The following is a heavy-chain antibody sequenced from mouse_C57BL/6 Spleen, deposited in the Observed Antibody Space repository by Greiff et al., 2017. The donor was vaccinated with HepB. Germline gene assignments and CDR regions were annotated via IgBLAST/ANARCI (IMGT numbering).Heavy chain of an antibody. D-gene: IGHD2-1*01. CDR3: AKPYGNFWYFDV. J-gene: IGHJ1*03. V-gene: IGHV2-3*01. CDR2: IWGDGST. Sequence: QVQLKESGPGLVAPSQSLSITCTVSGFSLTSYGVSWVRQTPGKGLEWLGVIWGDGSTNYHSALISRLNISKDNPKSQVFLKLISLQTDDTATYYCAKPYGNFWYFDVWGTGTTVTVSS. CDR1: GFSLTSYG.